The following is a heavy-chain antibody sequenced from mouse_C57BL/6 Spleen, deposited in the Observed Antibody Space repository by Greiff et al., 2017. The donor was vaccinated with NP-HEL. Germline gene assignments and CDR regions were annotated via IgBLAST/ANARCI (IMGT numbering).Heavy chain of an antibody. Sequence: VKLQQSGPELVKPGASVKISCKASGYAFSSSWMNWVKQRPGKGLEWIGRIYPGDGDTNYNGKFKGKATLTADKSSSTAYMQLSSLTSEDSAVYFCAREGDYGYDDYWGQGTTLTVSS. CDR3: AREGDYGYDDY. CDR1: GYAFSSSW. J-gene: IGHJ2*01. D-gene: IGHD2-2*01. CDR2: IYPGDGDT. V-gene: IGHV1-82*01.